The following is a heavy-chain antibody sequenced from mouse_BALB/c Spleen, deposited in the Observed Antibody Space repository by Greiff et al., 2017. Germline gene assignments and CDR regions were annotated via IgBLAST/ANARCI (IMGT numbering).Heavy chain of an antibody. Sequence: KQPGSELVRPGASVKLSCKASGYTFTSYWMHWVKQRPGQGLEWIGNIYPGSGSTNYDEKFKSKATLTVDTSSSTAYMQLSSLTSEDSAVYYCVYYRYDGFAYWGQGTLVTVSA. CDR1: GYTFTSYW. CDR2: IYPGSGST. CDR3: VYYRYDGFAY. V-gene: IGHV1S22*01. D-gene: IGHD2-14*01. J-gene: IGHJ3*01.